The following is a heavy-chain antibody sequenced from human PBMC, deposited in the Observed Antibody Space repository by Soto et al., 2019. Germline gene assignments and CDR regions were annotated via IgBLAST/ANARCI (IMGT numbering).Heavy chain of an antibody. V-gene: IGHV3-30*04. CDR3: ARAGVTGDLEAFDI. J-gene: IGHJ3*02. Sequence: GGSLRLSCAASGFTFSSYAMHWVRQAPGKGLEWVAVISYDGSNKYYADSVKGRFTISRDNSKNTLYLQMNSLRAEDTAVYYCARAGVTGDLEAFDIWGQGTMVTVSS. CDR2: ISYDGSNK. D-gene: IGHD7-27*01. CDR1: GFTFSSYA.